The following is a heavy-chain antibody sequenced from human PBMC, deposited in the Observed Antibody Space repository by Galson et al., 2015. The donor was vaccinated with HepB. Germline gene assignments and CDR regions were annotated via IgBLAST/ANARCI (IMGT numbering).Heavy chain of an antibody. CDR3: AIAAAGGGEGPPFDY. V-gene: IGHV3-21*01. J-gene: IGHJ4*02. D-gene: IGHD6-13*01. Sequence: SLRLSCAASGFTFSSYSMNWVRQAPGKGLEWVSSISSSSSYIYYADSVKGRFTISRDNAKNSLYLQMNSQRAEDTAVYYCAIAAAGGGEGPPFDYWGQGTLVTVSS. CDR1: GFTFSSYS. CDR2: ISSSSSYI.